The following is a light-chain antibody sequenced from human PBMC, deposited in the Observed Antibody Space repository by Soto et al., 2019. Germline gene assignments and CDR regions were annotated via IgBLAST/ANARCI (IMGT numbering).Light chain of an antibody. CDR3: QQYDNWPPT. V-gene: IGKV3-15*01. CDR1: QSLRSD. CDR2: GAS. J-gene: IGKJ1*01. Sequence: EIVMTQSPATLSVSPGERATLSCRASQSLRSDLAWYQQKPGQAPRLLIYGASTRATDIPARFSGSGSGTEFTLTISSLQSEDFAVYYCQQYDNWPPTFGQGTKVDI.